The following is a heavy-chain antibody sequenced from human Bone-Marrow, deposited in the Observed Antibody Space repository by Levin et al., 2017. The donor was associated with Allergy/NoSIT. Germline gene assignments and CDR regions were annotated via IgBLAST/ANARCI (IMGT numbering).Heavy chain of an antibody. CDR2: IFYSGKS. Sequence: PSETLSLTCAVSGGSISSGSYQWSWIRQPPGKGLEFLGYIFYSGKSKYNPSLKSRVAISVDTFKNQFSLRLSSVTAADTALYYCARFRLGAAATLFDSWGQGTLVTVSS. D-gene: IGHD6-13*01. V-gene: IGHV4-61*01. CDR1: GGSISSGSYQ. J-gene: IGHJ4*02. CDR3: ARFRLGAAATLFDS.